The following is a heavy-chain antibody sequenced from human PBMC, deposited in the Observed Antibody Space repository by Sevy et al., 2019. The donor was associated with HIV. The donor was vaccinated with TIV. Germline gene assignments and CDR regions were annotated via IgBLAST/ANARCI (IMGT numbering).Heavy chain of an antibody. J-gene: IGHJ1*01. CDR2: ISSSSSYI. CDR1: GLTFSSYS. D-gene: IGHD6-13*01. Sequence: GGSLRLSCAASGLTFSSYSMNWVRQAPGKGLEWVSSISSSSSYIYYADSVKGRFTISRDNAKNSPYLQMNSLRAEDTAVYYCARDGQQLVLGYFQHWGQGNLVTVSS. CDR3: ARDGQQLVLGYFQH. V-gene: IGHV3-21*01.